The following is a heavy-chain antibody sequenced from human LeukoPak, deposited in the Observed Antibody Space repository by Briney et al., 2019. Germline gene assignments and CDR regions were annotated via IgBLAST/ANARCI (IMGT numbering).Heavy chain of an antibody. CDR2: ISTSGISK. CDR3: ARDPIAAPGTNFYHYYIDV. J-gene: IGHJ6*03. D-gene: IGHD6-13*01. Sequence: GGSLRLSCAASGFIFSDYYMSWIRQAPGKGLEWISYISTSGISKYYADSVKGRFTISRDNTKNSLYLQMNSLRVDDTGVYYCARDPIAAPGTNFYHYYIDVWGKGTTGTVSS. CDR1: GFIFSDYY. V-gene: IGHV3-11*04.